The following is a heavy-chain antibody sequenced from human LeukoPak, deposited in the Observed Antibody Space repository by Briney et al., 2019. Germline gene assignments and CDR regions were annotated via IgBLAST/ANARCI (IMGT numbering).Heavy chain of an antibody. J-gene: IGHJ4*02. V-gene: IGHV4-39*01. CDR3: ARLGYVTGVAGFVDY. Sequence: PSETLSLTCTVSGGSIRSSSYYWGWIRQPPGKGLEWIGSIYYSGSTYYNPSLKSRVTISVDTSKNQFSLKLSSVTAADTAVYSCARLGYVTGVAGFVDYWGQGTLVTVSS. CDR2: IYYSGST. D-gene: IGHD6-19*01. CDR1: GGSIRSSSYY.